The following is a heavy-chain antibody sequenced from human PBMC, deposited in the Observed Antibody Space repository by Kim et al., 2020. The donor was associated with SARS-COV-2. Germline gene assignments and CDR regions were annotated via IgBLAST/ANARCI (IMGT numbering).Heavy chain of an antibody. D-gene: IGHD6-13*01. V-gene: IGHV4-34*01. CDR3: ASPAAAGRVGLVY. CDR2: INHSGST. J-gene: IGHJ4*02. Sequence: SETLSLTCAVYGGSFSGYYWSWIRQPPGKGLEWIGEINHSGSTNYNPSLKSRVTISVDTSKNQFSLKLSSVTAADTAVYYCASPAAAGRVGLVYWGQGTLVTVSS. CDR1: GGSFSGYY.